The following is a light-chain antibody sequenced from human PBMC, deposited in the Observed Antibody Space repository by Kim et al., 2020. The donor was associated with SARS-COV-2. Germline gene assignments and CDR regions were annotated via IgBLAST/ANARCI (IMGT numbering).Light chain of an antibody. V-gene: IGKV3-15*01. CDR2: DAS. CDR3: QQYDDWPPWT. Sequence: SPGETDTLPCRASQSVSSSVAWYQQKPGQAPRLLIYDASTRATGIPARFSGSGSGTDFTLTISSLQSEDLAVYHCQQYDDWPPWTFGQGTKVDIK. CDR1: QSVSSS. J-gene: IGKJ1*01.